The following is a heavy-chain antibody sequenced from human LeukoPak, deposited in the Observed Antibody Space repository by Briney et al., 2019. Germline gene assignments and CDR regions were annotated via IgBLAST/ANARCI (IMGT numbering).Heavy chain of an antibody. CDR3: ARDLEEYCSGGSCSLFDH. CDR2: ISSSSSYI. V-gene: IGHV3-21*01. Sequence: GGSLRLSCAASGFTFSAYSMNWVREAPGKGLEWVSSISSSSSYIYYADSVKGRFTISRDNAKNSLYLQMNSLRAEDTAVYYCARDLEEYCSGGSCSLFDHWGQGTLVTVSS. J-gene: IGHJ4*02. D-gene: IGHD2-15*01. CDR1: GFTFSAYS.